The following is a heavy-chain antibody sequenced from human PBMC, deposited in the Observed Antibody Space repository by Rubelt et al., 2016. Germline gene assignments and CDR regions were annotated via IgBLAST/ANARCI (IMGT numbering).Heavy chain of an antibody. CDR3: ARFRCGGSCRPPNFYYYYGMDV. D-gene: IGHD2-15*01. CDR1: GGSFSGYY. J-gene: IGHJ6*02. CDR2: INHSGST. V-gene: IGHV4-34*01. Sequence: QVQLQQWGAGLLKPSETLSLTCAVYGGSFSGYYWSWIRQPPGKGLEWIGEINHSGSTNYNPSLKSRVTRSLETAKNQFSRNLTSVTAADTAVYYCARFRCGGSCRPPNFYYYYGMDVWGQGTTVTVSS.